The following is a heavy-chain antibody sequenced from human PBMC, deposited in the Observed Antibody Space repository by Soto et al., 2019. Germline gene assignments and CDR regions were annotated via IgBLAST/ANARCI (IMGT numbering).Heavy chain of an antibody. Sequence: QVQLVQSGAEVKKPGSSAKVSCKVSGGTFSSYANSWVRQAPGQGLEWMGGIIPIFGTVNYAEKFQGRVTITADKSTSTAYMELSSLRSEDTAVYYCCGRYGMDVWGQGTTVTVSS. J-gene: IGHJ6*02. CDR2: IIPIFGTV. CDR3: CGRYGMDV. V-gene: IGHV1-69*06. CDR1: GGTFSSYA.